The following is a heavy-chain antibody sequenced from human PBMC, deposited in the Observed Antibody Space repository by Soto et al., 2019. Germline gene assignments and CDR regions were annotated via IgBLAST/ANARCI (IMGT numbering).Heavy chain of an antibody. J-gene: IGHJ3*02. CDR3: ARDSDTVSFENAFDI. CDR2: TYYRPNLAT. Sequence: PSQTLSLTCVSSGDIVSSNTATWNWIRQSPSRGLEWLGRTYYRPNLATTYARSLKGRITINPDTSKNQFSLQLSSMTPEDTAIYYCARDSDTVSFENAFDIWGQGTVVTVSS. D-gene: IGHD5-18*01. V-gene: IGHV6-1*01. CDR1: GDIVSSNTAT.